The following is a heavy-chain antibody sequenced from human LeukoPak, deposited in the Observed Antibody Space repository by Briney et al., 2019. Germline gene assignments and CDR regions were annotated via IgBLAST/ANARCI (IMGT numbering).Heavy chain of an antibody. Sequence: GGSLRLSCAASGFTFSTYWMSWVRQAPGKGLEWVANIKQDGSEKYYADSVKGRFTISRDNSKNTLYLQMNSLRAEDTAVYYCAKDRGATYKGGFDYWGQGTLVTVSS. CDR2: IKQDGSEK. CDR1: GFTFSTYW. D-gene: IGHD1-26*01. CDR3: AKDRGATYKGGFDY. V-gene: IGHV3-7*01. J-gene: IGHJ4*02.